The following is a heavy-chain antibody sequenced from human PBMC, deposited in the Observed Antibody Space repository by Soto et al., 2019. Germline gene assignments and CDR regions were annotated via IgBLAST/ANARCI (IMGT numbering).Heavy chain of an antibody. Sequence: QVQLQQWGAGLLKPSETLSLTCGVYGGPFNGFYWSWVRQPPGKGLEWIGEINDRESNYSPSLKSRLSISTDASKKQFSLKLTSVTAADTAVYYCARLRWLNPPTRPEHYFYGMDVWGLGTSVIVSS. CDR1: GGPFNGFY. CDR3: ARLRWLNPPTRPEHYFYGMDV. D-gene: IGHD5-12*01. J-gene: IGHJ6*02. V-gene: IGHV4-34*01. CDR2: INDRES.